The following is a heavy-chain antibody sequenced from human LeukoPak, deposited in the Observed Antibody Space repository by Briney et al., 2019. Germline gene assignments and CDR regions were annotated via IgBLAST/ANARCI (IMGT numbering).Heavy chain of an antibody. D-gene: IGHD2-2*01. V-gene: IGHV1-8*01. Sequence: ASVKVSCKAFGYTFTTYDINWVRQATGQGLEWMGWVNPSSGVTRYAQKFQGRVTMTTDTSTSTAYMELSSLRSDDTAVYYCARDYQRQLYLYYFDYWGQGTLVTVSS. CDR1: GYTFTTYD. CDR2: VNPSSGVT. J-gene: IGHJ4*02. CDR3: ARDYQRQLYLYYFDY.